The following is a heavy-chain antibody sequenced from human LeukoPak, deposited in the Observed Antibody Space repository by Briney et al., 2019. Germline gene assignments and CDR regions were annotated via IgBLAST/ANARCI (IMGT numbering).Heavy chain of an antibody. CDR3: ARDKQSPFDF. J-gene: IGHJ4*02. CDR2: MYSDGNT. V-gene: IGHV3-53*01. CDR1: GFTVSSNY. D-gene: IGHD6-19*01. Sequence: GGSLRLSCAASGFTVSSNYMSWVRQAPGKGLEWVSVMYSDGNTNYADSVKGRFTISRDNSKNTLYLQMNSLRVEDTAVYYCARDKQSPFDFWGQGTLVTVSS.